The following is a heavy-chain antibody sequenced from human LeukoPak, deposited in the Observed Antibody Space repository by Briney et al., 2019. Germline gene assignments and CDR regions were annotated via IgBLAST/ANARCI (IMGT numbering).Heavy chain of an antibody. CDR1: GGSFSGYY. CDR2: INHSGST. Sequence: SETLSLTCAVYGGSFSGYYWSWIRQPPGKGLEWIGEINHSGSTNYNPSLKSRVTISVDTSKNQFSLKLSSVTAADTAVYYCARRPRSITMIAVVKGGFFDYWGQGTLVTVSS. V-gene: IGHV4-34*01. D-gene: IGHD3-22*01. J-gene: IGHJ4*02. CDR3: ARRPRSITMIAVVKGGFFDY.